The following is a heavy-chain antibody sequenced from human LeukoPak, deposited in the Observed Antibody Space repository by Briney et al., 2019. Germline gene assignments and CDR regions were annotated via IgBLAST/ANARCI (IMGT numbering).Heavy chain of an antibody. CDR1: GFTFGDYA. J-gene: IGHJ6*03. V-gene: IGHV3-49*04. Sequence: GGSLRLSCTASGFTFGDYAMSWVRQAPGKGLEWVGFIRSKAYGETTEYAASVKGRFTISRDDSKSIAYLQMNSLKTEDTAVYYCASCYGSGHYYYYYMDVWGKGTTVTISS. D-gene: IGHD3-10*01. CDR3: ASCYGSGHYYYYYMDV. CDR2: IRSKAYGETT.